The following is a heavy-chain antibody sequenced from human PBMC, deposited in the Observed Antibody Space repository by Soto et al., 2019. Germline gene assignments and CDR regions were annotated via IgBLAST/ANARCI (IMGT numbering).Heavy chain of an antibody. V-gene: IGHV3-21*01. J-gene: IGHJ6*03. CDR2: ISSSSSYI. CDR1: GFTFSSYS. Sequence: VQLVESGGGLVKPGGSLRLSCAASGFTFSSYSMNWVRQAPGKGLEWVSSISSSSSYIYYADSVKGRFTISRDNAKNSLYLQMNSLRAEDTAVYYCARGSTRNYYYYMDVWGKGTTVTVSS. CDR3: ARGSTRNYYYYMDV. D-gene: IGHD2-2*01.